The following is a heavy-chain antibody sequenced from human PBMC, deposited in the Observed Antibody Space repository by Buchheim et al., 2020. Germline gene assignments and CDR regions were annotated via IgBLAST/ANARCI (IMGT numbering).Heavy chain of an antibody. Sequence: QVQLVESGGGVVQPGRCLRLSCAASGFTFSSYGMHWVRQAPGKGLEWVAVISYDGSNKYYADSVKGRFTISRDNSKNTLYLQMNSLRAEDTAVYYCAAGVQYCSSTSCYTDYYYGMDVWGQGTT. D-gene: IGHD2-2*02. J-gene: IGHJ6*02. CDR1: GFTFSSYG. V-gene: IGHV3-30*03. CDR3: AAGVQYCSSTSCYTDYYYGMDV. CDR2: ISYDGSNK.